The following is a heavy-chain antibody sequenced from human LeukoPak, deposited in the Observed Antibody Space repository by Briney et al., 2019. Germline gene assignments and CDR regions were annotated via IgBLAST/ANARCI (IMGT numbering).Heavy chain of an antibody. V-gene: IGHV1-2*02. J-gene: IGHJ1*01. CDR1: GYTFTGYY. CDR3: ARVWNYHDSSGYLEYFQE. CDR2: INPNSGGT. D-gene: IGHD3-22*01. Sequence: ASVKVSCKASGYTFTGYYMHWVRHAPGQGLEWMGWINPNSGGTKYAQKFQGRVTMTRDTSISTAYMELSSLRSDDAAVYYCARVWNYHDSSGYLEYFQEWGQGTLVTVSS.